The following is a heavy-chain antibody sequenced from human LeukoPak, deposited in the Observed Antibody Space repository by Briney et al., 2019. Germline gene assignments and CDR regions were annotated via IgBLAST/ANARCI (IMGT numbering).Heavy chain of an antibody. Sequence: SETLSLTCAGYGGSFSGYYWSWIHQPPGKGLEWIGEINHSGSTNYNPLLKRRVTISVDTSKNHFSLKLSSVTAADTAVYYCARGGRIVVVPAAMLTKYNWFDPWGQGTLVTVSS. D-gene: IGHD2-2*01. CDR1: GGSFSGYY. V-gene: IGHV4-34*01. J-gene: IGHJ5*02. CDR2: INHSGST. CDR3: ARGGRIVVVPAAMLTKYNWFDP.